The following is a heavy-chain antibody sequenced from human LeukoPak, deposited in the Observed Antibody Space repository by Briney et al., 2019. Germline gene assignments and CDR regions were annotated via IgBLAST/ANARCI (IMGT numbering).Heavy chain of an antibody. D-gene: IGHD3-22*01. Sequence: PGGSLRLSCAASGFTVSSNYMSWVRQAPGKGLEWVSAISGSGGSTYYADSVKGRFTISRDNSKNTLYLQMNSLRAEDTAVYYCAKDPPYYYDSSGYYAWGQGTLVTVSS. CDR1: GFTVSSNY. V-gene: IGHV3-23*01. CDR2: ISGSGGST. J-gene: IGHJ5*02. CDR3: AKDPPYYYDSSGYYA.